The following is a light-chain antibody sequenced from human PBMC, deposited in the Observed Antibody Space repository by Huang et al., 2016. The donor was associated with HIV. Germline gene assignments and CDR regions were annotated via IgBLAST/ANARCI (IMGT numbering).Light chain of an antibody. CDR1: QSMSSN. Sequence: EIVMTQSPATLSVSPGERATPSCRASQSMSSNLAWYQQKPGHAPRLLIYGASTSATGIPARFSGSGSVTKFTLTISSLQSEDFAVYYCHQYNNWPPYTFGQGSKLEIK. V-gene: IGKV3-15*01. CDR3: HQYNNWPPYT. J-gene: IGKJ2*01. CDR2: GAS.